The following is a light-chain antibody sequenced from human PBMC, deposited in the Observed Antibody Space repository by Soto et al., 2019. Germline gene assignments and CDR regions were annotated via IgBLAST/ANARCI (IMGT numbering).Light chain of an antibody. CDR2: DAS. CDR3: RQANSFSRT. Sequence: DIQMTQSPSSVSASVGDRVTITCRASQGISSWLAWYQQKPGKAPKLLIYDASSLQSGVPSRFSGSGSGADESLTISSRQPEDFSTYYYRQANSFSRTFGQGTKVEIK. CDR1: QGISSW. J-gene: IGKJ1*01. V-gene: IGKV1D-12*01.